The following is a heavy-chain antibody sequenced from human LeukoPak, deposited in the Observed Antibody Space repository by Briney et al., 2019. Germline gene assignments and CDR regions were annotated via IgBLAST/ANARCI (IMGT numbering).Heavy chain of an antibody. CDR2: ISSSSSYI. CDR3: ARSTMVRGVPFYY. CDR1: GFTFSSYA. D-gene: IGHD3-10*01. Sequence: GGSLRLSCAASGFTFSSYAMHWVRQAPGKGLEWVSSISSSSSYIYYADSVKGRFTISRDNAKNSLYLQMNSLRAEDTAVYYCARSTMVRGVPFYYWGQGTLVTVSS. V-gene: IGHV3-21*01. J-gene: IGHJ4*02.